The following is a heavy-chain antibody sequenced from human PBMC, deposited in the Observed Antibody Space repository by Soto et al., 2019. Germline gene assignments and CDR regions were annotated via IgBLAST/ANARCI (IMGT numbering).Heavy chain of an antibody. D-gene: IGHD3-3*01. Sequence: SQTLSLTCAISGDSVSSNSAAWNWIRQSPSRGLEWLGRTYYRSKLYNDYAVSVKSRITINPDTSKNQFSLQLNSVTPEDTAVYYCARTLAYYDFWSGYYHYYYFGMDVWGQGTTVTVSS. CDR1: GDSVSSNSAA. V-gene: IGHV6-1*01. CDR2: TYYRSKLYN. CDR3: ARTLAYYDFWSGYYHYYYFGMDV. J-gene: IGHJ6*02.